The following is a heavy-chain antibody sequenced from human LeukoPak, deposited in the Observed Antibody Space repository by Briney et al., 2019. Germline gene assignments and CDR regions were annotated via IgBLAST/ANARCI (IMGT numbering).Heavy chain of an antibody. CDR2: INAGNGNT. CDR3: AREVVEYSSGWYDYDAFDI. CDR1: GYTFTSYA. J-gene: IGHJ3*02. D-gene: IGHD6-19*01. Sequence: ASVKVSCKASGYTFTSYAMHWVRQASGQRLEWMGWINAGNGNTKYSQKFQGRVTITRDTSASTAYMELSSLRSEDTAVYYCAREVVEYSSGWYDYDAFDIWGQGTMVTVSS. V-gene: IGHV1-3*01.